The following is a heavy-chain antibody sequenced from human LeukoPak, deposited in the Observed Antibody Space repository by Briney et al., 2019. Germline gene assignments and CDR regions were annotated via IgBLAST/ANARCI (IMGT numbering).Heavy chain of an antibody. Sequence: GGSLRLSCAASEFTFSAYWMHWVRQARGKGLVWVSRIRGDGSMTNYADSVKGRFTISRDNAKNSLYLQMSSLRVEDTAVYYCARDRTGGYFDYWGQGTLVTVSS. CDR1: EFTFSAYW. V-gene: IGHV3-74*01. D-gene: IGHD4-23*01. CDR2: IRGDGSMT. CDR3: ARDRTGGYFDY. J-gene: IGHJ4*02.